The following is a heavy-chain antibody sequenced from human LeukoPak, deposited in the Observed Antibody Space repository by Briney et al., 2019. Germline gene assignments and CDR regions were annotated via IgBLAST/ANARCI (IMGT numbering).Heavy chain of an antibody. Sequence: SETLSLTCTVSGGSISSYYWSWIRQPPGKGLEWIGYIYYSGSTNYNPSLKSRVTISVDTSKNQFSLKLSSVTAADTAVYYCARVNGYCSGGSCYRYFQHWGQGTLVTVSP. CDR2: IYYSGST. CDR3: ARVNGYCSGGSCYRYFQH. V-gene: IGHV4-59*01. CDR1: GGSISSYY. D-gene: IGHD2-15*01. J-gene: IGHJ1*01.